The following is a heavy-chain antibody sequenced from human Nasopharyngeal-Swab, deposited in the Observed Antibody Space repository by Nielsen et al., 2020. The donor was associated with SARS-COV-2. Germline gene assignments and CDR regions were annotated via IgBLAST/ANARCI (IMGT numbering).Heavy chain of an antibody. CDR2: IRSKAYGGTT. CDR3: TRDHLDWLQRAEYFQH. V-gene: IGHV3-49*04. CDR1: GFTFGDYA. D-gene: IGHD3-9*01. J-gene: IGHJ1*01. Sequence: GESLKISCTASGFTFGDYAMSWVRQAPGKGLEWVGFIRSKAYGGTTEYAASVKGRFTISRDDSKSIAYLQMNSLKTEDTAVYYCTRDHLDWLQRAEYFQHWGQGTLVTVSS.